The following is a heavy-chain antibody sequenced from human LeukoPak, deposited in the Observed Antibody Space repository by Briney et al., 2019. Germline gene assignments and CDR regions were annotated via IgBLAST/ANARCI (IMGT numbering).Heavy chain of an antibody. V-gene: IGHV1-46*01. CDR1: GYSFTKYF. D-gene: IGHD2-8*01. Sequence: ASEKVSCKASGYSFTKYFMHWVRQAPGQGLEWMGIINPSGGSPTYAQKFQGRVTMTTDTSTSTVYMELSSLRSEDTAVYYCARESLSAFDIWGQGTMVTVSS. CDR3: ARESLSAFDI. CDR2: INPSGGSP. J-gene: IGHJ3*02.